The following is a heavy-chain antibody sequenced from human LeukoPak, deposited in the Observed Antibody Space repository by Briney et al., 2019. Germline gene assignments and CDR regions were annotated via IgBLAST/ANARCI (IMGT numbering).Heavy chain of an antibody. CDR1: GFTFSSYG. D-gene: IGHD3-22*01. J-gene: IGHJ4*02. Sequence: GWSLRLSCAASGFTFSSYGMSWVRQAPGKGLEGVSVISCRGGCTYYADSVKGRFTNSRDNSKNPLYLQMNNLRAEDTAVYYCARGQFRFSSYDSSGFDYWGQGTLVTVSS. V-gene: IGHV3-23*01. CDR2: ISCRGGCT. CDR3: ARGQFRFSSYDSSGFDY.